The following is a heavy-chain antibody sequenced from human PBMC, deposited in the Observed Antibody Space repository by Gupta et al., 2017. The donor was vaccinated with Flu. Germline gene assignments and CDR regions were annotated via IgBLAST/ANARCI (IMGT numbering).Heavy chain of an antibody. CDR1: GFTFSSYA. J-gene: IGHJ4*02. CDR2: ISGSGGST. V-gene: IGHV3-23*01. CDR3: AKDGRYSGYDYGGGYFDY. D-gene: IGHD5-12*01. Sequence: EVQLLESGGGLVQPGGSLRLSCAASGFTFSSYAMSWVRQAPGKGLEWVSAISGSGGSTYYADSVKGRFTISRDNSKNTLYLQMNSLRAEDTAVYYCAKDGRYSGYDYGGGYFDYWGQGTLVTVSS.